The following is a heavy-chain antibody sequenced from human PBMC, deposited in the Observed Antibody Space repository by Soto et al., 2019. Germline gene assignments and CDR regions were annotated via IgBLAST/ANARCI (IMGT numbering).Heavy chain of an antibody. CDR3: ARHGRWRDGYNFLHFGMDV. D-gene: IGHD5-12*01. CDR1: GYSFTSYW. CDR2: IYPGDSDT. V-gene: IGHV5-51*01. J-gene: IGHJ6*02. Sequence: PGESLKISCKGSGYSFTSYWIGWVRQMPGKGLEWMGIIYPGDSDTRYSPSFQGQVTISADKSISTAYLQWSSLKASDTAMYYCARHGRWRDGYNFLHFGMDVWGQGTTVTVSS.